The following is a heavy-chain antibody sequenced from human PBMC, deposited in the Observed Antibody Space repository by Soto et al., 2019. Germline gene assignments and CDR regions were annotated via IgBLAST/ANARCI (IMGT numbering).Heavy chain of an antibody. CDR3: ARLYGGAIDY. CDR2: IYYSGST. D-gene: IGHD3-16*01. Sequence: SETLSLTCTVSGGTISSWYWSWIRQPPGKGLEWIGYIYYSGSTNCNPSLKSRVTISVDTSKNQFSLKLSSVTAADTAVYYCARLYGGAIDYWGRGTLVTFPS. V-gene: IGHV4-59*08. J-gene: IGHJ4*02. CDR1: GGTISSWY.